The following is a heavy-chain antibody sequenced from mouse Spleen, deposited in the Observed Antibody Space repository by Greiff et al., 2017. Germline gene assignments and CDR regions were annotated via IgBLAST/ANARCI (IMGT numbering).Heavy chain of an antibody. Sequence: EVKLMESEGGLVQPGSSMKLSCTASGFTFSDYYMAWVRQVPEKGLEWVANINYDGSSTYYLDSLKSRFIISRDNAKNILYLQMSSLKSEDTATYYCASSLDRFSSFAYWGQGTLVTVSA. CDR2: INYDGSST. CDR3: ASSLDRFSSFAY. D-gene: IGHD3-2*01. J-gene: IGHJ3*01. CDR1: GFTFSDYY. V-gene: IGHV5-16*01.